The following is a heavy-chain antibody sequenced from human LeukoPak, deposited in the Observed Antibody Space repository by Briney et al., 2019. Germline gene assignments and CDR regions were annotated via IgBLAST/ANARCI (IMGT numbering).Heavy chain of an antibody. V-gene: IGHV3-7*01. CDR2: IKQDGSEK. D-gene: IGHD5-24*01. CDR1: GVPFSSYW. J-gene: IGHJ4*02. Sequence: GGSLRLSCTASGVPFSSYWMSWVRRAPGKGLEWMANIKQDGSEKYYVDSVKGRFTISRYNAKNSLYVQMNSLRAEDTSVYYCAREGFKNVHNPLGYWGQGTLVTVPS. CDR3: AREGFKNVHNPLGY.